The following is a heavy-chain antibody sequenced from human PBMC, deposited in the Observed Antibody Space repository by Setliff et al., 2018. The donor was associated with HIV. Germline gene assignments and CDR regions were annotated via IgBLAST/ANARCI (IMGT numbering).Heavy chain of an antibody. CDR3: ARHICGTTACYAVDV. V-gene: IGHV4-59*11. CDR1: YGSISGHY. D-gene: IGHD2-2*01. Sequence: PSETLSLTCTVSYGSISGHYWTWIRQPPGKGLEWIGNIYHNGFANYNPSLKSRLTISVDTSKNQVSLTLSSVTPADTAVYYCARHICGTTACYAVDVWGPRTMVTVSS. J-gene: IGHJ3*01. CDR2: IYHNGFA.